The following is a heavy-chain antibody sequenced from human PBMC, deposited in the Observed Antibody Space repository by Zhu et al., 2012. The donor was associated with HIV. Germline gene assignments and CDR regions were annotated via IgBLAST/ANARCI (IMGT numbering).Heavy chain of an antibody. CDR1: GGSLSGYY. Sequence: QVHLQQWGAGLLKPSETLSLTCAVYGGSLSGYYWNWIRQPPGKGLEWIGEINHSGSTNYNPSLKSRVTISVDTSKNQFSLKLSPVTAADTAVYYCASLDYYDSGGYYYAAFDIWAKGQWSPSLQ. CDR2: INHSGST. V-gene: IGHV4-34*01. CDR3: ASLDYYDSGGYYYAAFDI. D-gene: IGHD3-22*01. J-gene: IGHJ3*02.